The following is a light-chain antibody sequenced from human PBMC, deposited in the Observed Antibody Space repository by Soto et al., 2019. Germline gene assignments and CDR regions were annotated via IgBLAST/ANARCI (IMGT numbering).Light chain of an antibody. Sequence: QSALTQPASVSGSPGQSITISCTGTSSDVGSYNLVSWYQQHPGKAPKLMIYEGSKRPSGVSNRFSGSKSGNTASLTISGLQAEDEADYYCCSSAGSLVVFGGGNKLTVL. CDR1: SSDVGSYNL. CDR3: CSSAGSLVV. V-gene: IGLV2-23*01. J-gene: IGLJ2*01. CDR2: EGS.